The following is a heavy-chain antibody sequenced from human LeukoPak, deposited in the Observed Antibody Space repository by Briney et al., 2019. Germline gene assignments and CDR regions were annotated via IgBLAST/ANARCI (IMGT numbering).Heavy chain of an antibody. J-gene: IGHJ5*02. CDR2: INHSGST. V-gene: IGHV4-34*01. Sequence: SETLSLTCAVYGGSFSGYYWSWIRQPPGKGLEWIGEINHSGSTNYNPSLKSRVTISVDTSKNQFSLKLSSVTAADTAVYYCAGKNDYGDYLNWFDPWGQGTLVTVSS. CDR3: AGKNDYGDYLNWFDP. CDR1: GGSFSGYY. D-gene: IGHD4-17*01.